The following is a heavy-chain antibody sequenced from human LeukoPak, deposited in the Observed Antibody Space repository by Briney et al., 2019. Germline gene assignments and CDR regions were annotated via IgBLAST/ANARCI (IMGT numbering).Heavy chain of an antibody. CDR3: ASLSDFKLAFDI. Sequence: SSVKVSCKASGGTFSSYTISWVRQAPGQGLEWMGRIIPILGIANYAQKFQGRVTITADKSTSTAYMELSSLRSEDTAVYYCASLSDFKLAFDIWGQGTMVTVSS. D-gene: IGHD3-3*01. V-gene: IGHV1-69*02. CDR1: GGTFSSYT. J-gene: IGHJ3*02. CDR2: IIPILGIA.